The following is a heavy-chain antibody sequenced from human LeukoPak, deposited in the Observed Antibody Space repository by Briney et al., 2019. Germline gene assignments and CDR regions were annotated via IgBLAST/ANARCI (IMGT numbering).Heavy chain of an antibody. CDR2: INSDGSRI. CDR3: VRGLKGDY. J-gene: IGHJ4*02. Sequence: PGGSLRLSCAASGFPFSTYWMHWVRQAPGKGLVWVSHINSDGSRITYADSVKGRFTISRDNSKNTLYLQMNSLRAEDTAVYYCVRGLKGDYWGQGTLVTVSS. CDR1: GFPFSTYW. V-gene: IGHV3-74*01.